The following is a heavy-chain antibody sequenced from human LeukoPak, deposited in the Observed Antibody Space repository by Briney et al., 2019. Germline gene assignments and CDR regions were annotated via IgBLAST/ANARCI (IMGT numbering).Heavy chain of an antibody. D-gene: IGHD3-10*01. CDR2: INHSGST. J-gene: IGHJ5*02. CDR1: GGSFSGDF. Sequence: SETLSLTCAVNGGSFSGDFWSWIRQSPGKGLEWIGEINHSGSTNYNPSLKSRVTISVDTSKNQFSLKLSSVTAADMAVYYCSVSGSGYNWFDPWGQGTLVTVSS. V-gene: IGHV4-34*01. CDR3: SVSGSGYNWFDP.